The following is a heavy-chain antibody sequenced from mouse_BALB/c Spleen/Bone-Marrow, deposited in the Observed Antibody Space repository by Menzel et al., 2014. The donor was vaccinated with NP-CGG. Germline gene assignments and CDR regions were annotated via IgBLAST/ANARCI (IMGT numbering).Heavy chain of an antibody. CDR3: SREGAY. CDR1: GYTFTNYY. CDR2: ITPSNGGS. J-gene: IGHJ3*01. V-gene: IGHV1S81*02. Sequence: QEQLKESGAELVKPGVSVKLSCKASGYTFTNYYMYWVKQRPGQGLEWIGEITPSNGGSNFIEKFKNKATLTVDKSSSTAYMQLSSLTSEDSAVYYCSREGAYWGQGTLVTVSA.